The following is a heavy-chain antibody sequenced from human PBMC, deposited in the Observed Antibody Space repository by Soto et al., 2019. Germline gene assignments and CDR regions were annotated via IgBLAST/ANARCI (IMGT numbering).Heavy chain of an antibody. CDR1: GGGVSNFG. D-gene: IGHD5-12*01. V-gene: IGHV1-69*13. CDR2: IVPVFGRP. CDR3: AREGSGYNF. J-gene: IGHJ4*02. Sequence: SGKGSCKASGGGVSNFGSSWVRQAPGQALEWMGGIVPVFGRPKYAQRFRGRLTITAEESTSTGYMELISLRSDDTAVYYCAREGSGYNFRGQGTQVPVSS.